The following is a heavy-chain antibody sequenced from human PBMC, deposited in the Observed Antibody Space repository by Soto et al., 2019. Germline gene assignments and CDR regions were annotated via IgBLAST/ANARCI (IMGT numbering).Heavy chain of an antibody. Sequence: EVQLLESGGGLVQPGGSLRLSCAASGFTFRSHAMNWVRQAPGKGLEWVSSISGSGGSTYYADPVKGRFTISRDNSKNTLYLQMNSLRDEDTAVYYCAKDRAYSITSGFQDWGQGTLVTVSS. CDR3: AKDRAYSITSGFQD. J-gene: IGHJ1*01. CDR2: ISGSGGST. V-gene: IGHV3-23*01. CDR1: GFTFRSHA. D-gene: IGHD6-13*01.